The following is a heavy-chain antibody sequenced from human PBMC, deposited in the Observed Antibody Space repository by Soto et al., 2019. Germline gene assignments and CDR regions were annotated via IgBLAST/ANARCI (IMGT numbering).Heavy chain of an antibody. D-gene: IGHD1-26*01. CDR3: AKEREVPLL. CDR2: ISGSGGNT. CDR1: GFTFSNYA. J-gene: IGHJ4*02. Sequence: GGSLRLSCAASGFTFSNYAVSWVRQAPGKGLESVSAISGSGGNTYYADSVKGRFTISRDNSKNTLYLQMTSLRAEDTPIYYCAKEREVPLLRGQGTLVTVSS. V-gene: IGHV3-23*01.